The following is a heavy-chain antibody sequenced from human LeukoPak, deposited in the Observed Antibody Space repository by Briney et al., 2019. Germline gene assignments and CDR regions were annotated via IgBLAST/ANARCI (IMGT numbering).Heavy chain of an antibody. CDR3: ASAEYGEGSKFDY. CDR2: INPNSGGT. Sequence: GASVKVSCKASGYTFTGYYMHWVRQAPGQGLEWMGWINPNSGGTNYAQKFQGRVTMTRDTSISTAYMELRSLRSDDTAVYYCASAEYGEGSKFDYWGQGTLVTVSS. D-gene: IGHD4-17*01. J-gene: IGHJ4*02. CDR1: GYTFTGYY. V-gene: IGHV1-2*02.